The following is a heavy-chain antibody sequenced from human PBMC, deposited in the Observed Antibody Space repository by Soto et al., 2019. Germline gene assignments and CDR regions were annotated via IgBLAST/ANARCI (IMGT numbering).Heavy chain of an antibody. Sequence: EVQLVESGGGLIQPGGSLRLSCAASGFTVSSNYMSWVRQAPGKGLEWVSVIYSGDTTYYADAVKGRFTISRDQSKNTLYLQRNSLRAVDTAVDYCARDLRTRDGMDVWGQGTAVTVSS. CDR2: IYSGDTT. CDR1: GFTVSSNY. CDR3: ARDLRTRDGMDV. V-gene: IGHV3-66*03. J-gene: IGHJ6*02.